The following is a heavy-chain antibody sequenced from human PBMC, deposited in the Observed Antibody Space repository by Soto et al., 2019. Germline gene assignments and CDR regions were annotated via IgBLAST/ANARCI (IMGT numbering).Heavy chain of an antibody. CDR3: TTEVLRFLEWPNAY. CDR1: GVSFSNAW. CDR2: IKSKTDGGTT. J-gene: IGHJ4*02. V-gene: IGHV3-15*01. D-gene: IGHD3-3*01. Sequence: GGSLRLSCAASGVSFSNAWMSWVRQAPGKGLEWVGRIKSKTDGGTTDYAAPVIGRFTISRDDSKNTLYLQMNSLKTEDTAVYYCTTEVLRFLEWPNAYWGQGT.